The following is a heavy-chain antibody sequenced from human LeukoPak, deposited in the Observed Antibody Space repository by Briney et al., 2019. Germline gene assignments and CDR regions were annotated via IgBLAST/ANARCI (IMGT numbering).Heavy chain of an antibody. D-gene: IGHD2-2*03. V-gene: IGHV1-8*01. J-gene: IGHJ4*02. CDR2: MNPNSGNA. CDR3: ARGIWIDGFDY. CDR1: GYTFTNYD. Sequence: ASVKVSCKASGYTFTNYDINWVRQATGQGLEWMGWMNPNSGNAGYAQNFQGRGTMTRNTSIRTAYMELSSLRSEDTAVYYWARGIWIDGFDYWGQGTLVTVSS.